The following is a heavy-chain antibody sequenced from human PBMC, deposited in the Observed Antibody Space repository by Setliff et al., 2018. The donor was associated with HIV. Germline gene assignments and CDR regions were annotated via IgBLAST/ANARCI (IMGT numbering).Heavy chain of an antibody. V-gene: IGHV1-18*01. CDR3: VRGVTRDISGYYRDEYFQH. Sequence: SVKVSCKASGYRFNTYGISWVRQAPGQGLEWMGWISPYNGDTRFAQSLQGRATLTTDTSTNTAYMEMRTLRSDDTAVYFCVRGVTRDISGYYRDEYFQHWGQGTPVTVSS. D-gene: IGHD3-22*01. J-gene: IGHJ1*01. CDR2: ISPYNGDT. CDR1: GYRFNTYG.